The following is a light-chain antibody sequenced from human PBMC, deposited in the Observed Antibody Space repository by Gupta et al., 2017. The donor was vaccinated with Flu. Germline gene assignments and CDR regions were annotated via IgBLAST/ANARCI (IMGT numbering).Light chain of an antibody. J-gene: IGLJ3*02. CDR3: QNWNTGRLV. CDR2: LNSDGSH. V-gene: IGLV4-69*01. Sequence: QLVLTPSPSASASLGASVTLTCTLSSGHSSYAIAWHQQQPEKGPRHLMKLNSDGSHSTGDGIPDRVSDSGSAAALSITMSSAEAEADYYYASQNWNTGRLVFGGGTKLTVL. CDR1: SGHSSYA.